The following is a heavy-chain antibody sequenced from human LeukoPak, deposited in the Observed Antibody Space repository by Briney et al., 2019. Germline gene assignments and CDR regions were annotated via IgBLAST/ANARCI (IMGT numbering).Heavy chain of an antibody. J-gene: IGHJ4*02. CDR3: ATNVRMQWLVRYYFDY. Sequence: ASVKVSCKASGYTFTSYAMNWVRQAPGQGLEWMGWINTNTGNPTYAQGFTGRFVFSLDTSVSTAYLQISSLKAEDTAVYYCATNVRMQWLVRYYFDYWGQGTLVTVSS. CDR1: GYTFTSYA. D-gene: IGHD6-19*01. CDR2: INTNTGNP. V-gene: IGHV7-4-1*02.